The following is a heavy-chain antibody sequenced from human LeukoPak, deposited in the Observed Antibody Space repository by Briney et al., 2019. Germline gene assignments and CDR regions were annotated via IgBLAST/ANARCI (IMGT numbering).Heavy chain of an antibody. V-gene: IGHV3-23*01. D-gene: IGHD6-19*01. Sequence: GGSLRLSCAASGFTFSSYAMSWVRQAPGKGLEWVSAISGSGGSTYYADSVKGRFTISRDNSKNTLYLQVNSLRAEDTAVYYCTKIGVAGIYFDYWGQGTLVTVSS. CDR1: GFTFSSYA. CDR2: ISGSGGST. J-gene: IGHJ4*02. CDR3: TKIGVAGIYFDY.